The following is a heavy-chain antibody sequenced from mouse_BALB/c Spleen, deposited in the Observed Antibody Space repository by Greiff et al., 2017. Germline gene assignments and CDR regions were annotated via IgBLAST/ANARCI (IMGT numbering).Heavy chain of an antibody. D-gene: IGHD2-4*01. V-gene: IGHV3-1*02. CDR1: GYSITSGYS. CDR2: IHYSGST. J-gene: IGHJ3*01. Sequence: EVQLQQSGPDLVKPSQSLSLTCTVTGYSITSGYSWHWIRQFPGNKLEWMGYIHYSGSTNYNPSLKSRISITRDTSKNQFFLQLNSVTTEDTATYYCAPMITTESWLAYWGQGTLVTVSA. CDR3: APMITTESWLAY.